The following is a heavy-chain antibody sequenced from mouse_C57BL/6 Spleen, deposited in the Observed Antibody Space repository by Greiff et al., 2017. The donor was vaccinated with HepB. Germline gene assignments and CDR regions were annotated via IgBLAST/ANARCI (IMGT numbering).Heavy chain of an antibody. CDR1: GYSITSGYY. Sequence: EVQVVESGPGLVKPSQSLSLTCSVTGYSITSGYYWNWIRQFPGNKLEWMGYISYDGSNNYNPSLKNRISITRDTSKNQFFLKLNSVTTEDTATYYCARASLYYSNYGAMDYWGQGTSVTVSS. J-gene: IGHJ4*01. CDR3: ARASLYYSNYGAMDY. CDR2: ISYDGSN. V-gene: IGHV3-6*01. D-gene: IGHD2-5*01.